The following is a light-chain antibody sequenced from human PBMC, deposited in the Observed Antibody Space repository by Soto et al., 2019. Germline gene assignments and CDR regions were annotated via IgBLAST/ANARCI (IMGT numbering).Light chain of an antibody. Sequence: QSVLTQPPSASATPGQRVTISCSGSSSNIGSNTVNWYQQLPGTAPKLLIYKSNQRPSGVPDRFSGSKSGFTASLTVSGLQAEDDADYYCNSYAGNNILIFGGGTKVTVL. CDR2: KSN. J-gene: IGLJ2*01. CDR1: SSNIGSNT. CDR3: NSYAGNNILI. V-gene: IGLV1-44*01.